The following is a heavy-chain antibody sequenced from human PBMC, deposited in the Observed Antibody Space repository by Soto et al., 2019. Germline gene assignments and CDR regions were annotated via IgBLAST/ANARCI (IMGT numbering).Heavy chain of an antibody. CDR2: INPNSGGT. V-gene: IGHV1-2*04. Sequence: RASVKVSCKASGYTFTGYYMHWVRQAPGQGLEWMGWINPNSGGTNYAQKFQGWVTMTRDTSISTAYMELSRLRSDDTAVYYCARAWYEEYYYYMDVWGKGTTVTVSS. D-gene: IGHD3-10*01. CDR1: GYTFTGYY. J-gene: IGHJ6*03. CDR3: ARAWYEEYYYYMDV.